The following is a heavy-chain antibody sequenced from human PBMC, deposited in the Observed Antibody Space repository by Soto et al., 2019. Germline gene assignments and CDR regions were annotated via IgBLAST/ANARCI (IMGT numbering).Heavy chain of an antibody. CDR3: ARHRRSSFSSSWAGWFDP. CDR1: GGSISSSSYY. CDR2: IYYSGST. Sequence: SETLSLTCTVSGGSISSSSYYWGWIRQPPGKGLEWIGSIYYSGSTYYNPSLKSRVTISVDTSKNQFSLKLSSVTAADTAVYYCARHRRSSFSSSWAGWFDPWGQGTLVTVSS. J-gene: IGHJ5*02. V-gene: IGHV4-39*01. D-gene: IGHD6-13*01.